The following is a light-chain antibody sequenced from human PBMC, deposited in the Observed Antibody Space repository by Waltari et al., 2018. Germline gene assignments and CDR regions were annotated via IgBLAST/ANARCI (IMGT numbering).Light chain of an antibody. J-gene: IGKJ2*01. CDR3: QQYSSFST. V-gene: IGKV1-5*03. CDR1: QSVGTW. Sequence: DIQMTQSPSTLSAYVGHRVTISCRASQSVGTWLALYQQKPGKAPKLLIYMASTLESGVPSRFSGSGSGTEFTLTISSLQPDDFATYSCQQYSSFSTFGQGTKL. CDR2: MAS.